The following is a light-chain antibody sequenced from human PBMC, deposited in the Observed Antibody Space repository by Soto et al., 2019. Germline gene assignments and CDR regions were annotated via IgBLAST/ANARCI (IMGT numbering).Light chain of an antibody. CDR3: QQYGSSRPLT. CDR2: GAS. Sequence: EIVLTQSPGTLSLSPGERATLSCRASQSIRSSSLAWYQQKPGQAPRLLIYGASSRATGIPDRFSGSGSGTDFTLTISRLEPEDFAVYYCQQYGSSRPLTFGGGTKVEIK. CDR1: QSIRSSS. V-gene: IGKV3-20*01. J-gene: IGKJ4*01.